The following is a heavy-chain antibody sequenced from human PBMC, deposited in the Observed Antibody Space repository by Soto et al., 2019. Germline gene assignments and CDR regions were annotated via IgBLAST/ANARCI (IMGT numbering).Heavy chain of an antibody. CDR1: GFIVRDTY. J-gene: IGHJ3*02. Sequence: WGSLRLACTASGFIVRDTYVNWVRQAPGKGLEWVSVISNRGDTHYADSVRGRFSLSRDISDNTLHLQMNNLRVEDTAVYYCAREPRYCRGGSCSITGDAYDIWGQGTMVTVSS. CDR3: AREPRYCRGGSCSITGDAYDI. D-gene: IGHD2-15*01. V-gene: IGHV3-66*01. CDR2: ISNRGDT.